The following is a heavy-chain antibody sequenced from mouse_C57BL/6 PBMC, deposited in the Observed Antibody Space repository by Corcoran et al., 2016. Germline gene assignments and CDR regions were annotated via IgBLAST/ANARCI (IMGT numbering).Heavy chain of an antibody. J-gene: IGHJ2*01. D-gene: IGHD1-1*01. Sequence: EVQLQQSGPGLVKPGATVKMSCKASGYTITDYYMNWMKQSHGKSLEWIGVINPYNGGTSYNQKFKGKATLTVDKSSSTAYMELNSLTSEDSAVYYCARLYYGSTLDYWGQGTTLTVSS. V-gene: IGHV1-19*01. CDR1: GYTITDYY. CDR2: INPYNGGT. CDR3: ARLYYGSTLDY.